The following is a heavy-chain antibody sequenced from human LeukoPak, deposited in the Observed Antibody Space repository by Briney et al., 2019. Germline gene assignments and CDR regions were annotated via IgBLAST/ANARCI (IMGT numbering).Heavy chain of an antibody. CDR2: IKQDGSEK. D-gene: IGHD2-2*03. V-gene: IGHV3-7*01. CDR1: GFTFSSYW. Sequence: GGSLRLSCAASGFTFSSYWMSWVRQAPGKGLEWVANIKQDGSEKYYVDSVKGRFTISRDNANNSLYLQMNSLRAEDTAVYYCARDPRPNGYCSSTSCLYYYGMDVWGQGTTVTVSS. J-gene: IGHJ6*02. CDR3: ARDPRPNGYCSSTSCLYYYGMDV.